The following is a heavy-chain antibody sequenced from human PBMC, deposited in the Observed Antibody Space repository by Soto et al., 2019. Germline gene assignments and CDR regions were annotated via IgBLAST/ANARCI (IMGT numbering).Heavy chain of an antibody. Sequence: ASVKVSCKASGYTSTSYAMHWVRQAPGQRLEWMGWINAGNGNTKYSQKFQGRVTITRDTSASTAYMELSSLRSEDTAVYYCARDVAGNSWFDPWGQGTLDTVSS. D-gene: IGHD6-19*01. V-gene: IGHV1-3*01. J-gene: IGHJ5*02. CDR3: ARDVAGNSWFDP. CDR2: INAGNGNT. CDR1: GYTSTSYA.